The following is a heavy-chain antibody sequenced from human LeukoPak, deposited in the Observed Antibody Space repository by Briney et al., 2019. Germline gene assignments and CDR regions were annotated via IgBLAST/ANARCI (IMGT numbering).Heavy chain of an antibody. CDR2: IYYSGST. D-gene: IGHD6-13*01. CDR3: ARARDSSSWHLDY. CDR1: GASVTMGSYY. J-gene: IGHJ4*02. Sequence: SETLSLTCSVSGASVTMGSYYWAWIRQHPGKGLEWIGYIYYSGSTYYNPSLKSRVTISVDTSKNQFSLKLSSVTAADTAVYYCARARDSSSWHLDYWGQGTLVTVSS. V-gene: IGHV4-31*03.